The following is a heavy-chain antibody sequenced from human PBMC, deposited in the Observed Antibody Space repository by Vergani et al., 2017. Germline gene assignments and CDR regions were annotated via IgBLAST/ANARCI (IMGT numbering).Heavy chain of an antibody. CDR2: IYHTGTT. D-gene: IGHD2/OR15-2a*01. CDR3: ARAALPFYACYMDV. V-gene: IGHV4-31*03. J-gene: IGHJ6*03. Sequence: QFQLQESGPGLVKPSQTLSLPCTVSGDSIRSGIYYWGWIRQHPGQGLEWIGYIYHTGTTYYNPSLRGRINISVDTSKNQLSLELTSVTAADTSVYFCARAALPFYACYMDVWGKGITVTVSS. CDR1: GDSIRSGIYY.